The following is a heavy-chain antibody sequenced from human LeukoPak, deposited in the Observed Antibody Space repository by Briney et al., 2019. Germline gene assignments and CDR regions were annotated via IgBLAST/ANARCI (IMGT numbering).Heavy chain of an antibody. Sequence: SETLSLTCTVSGYSISSGYYWGWIRQPPGKGLEWIGSIYHSGSTYYNPSLKSRVTISVDTSKNQFSLKLSSVTAADTAVYYCARQRGYYDSSGYYRYYFDYWGQGTLVTVSS. CDR3: ARQRGYYDSSGYYRYYFDY. V-gene: IGHV4-38-2*02. D-gene: IGHD3-22*01. CDR1: GYSISSGYY. J-gene: IGHJ4*02. CDR2: IYHSGST.